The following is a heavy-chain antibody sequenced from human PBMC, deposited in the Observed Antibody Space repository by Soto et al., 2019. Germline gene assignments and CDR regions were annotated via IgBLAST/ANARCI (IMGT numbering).Heavy chain of an antibody. CDR3: ARRRVGGSSGWLDGGSFDP. CDR2: IYHSGST. V-gene: IGHV4-4*02. CDR1: GGSISSSNW. Sequence: QVQLQESGAGLVKPSGTLSLTCAVSGGSISSSNWWSWVRQPPGKGLEWIGEIYHSGSTNYNPSLKSRVTISVDKSKNQFSLKLSSVTAADTAVYYCARRRVGGSSGWLDGGSFDPWGQGTLVTVSS. D-gene: IGHD6-19*01. J-gene: IGHJ5*02.